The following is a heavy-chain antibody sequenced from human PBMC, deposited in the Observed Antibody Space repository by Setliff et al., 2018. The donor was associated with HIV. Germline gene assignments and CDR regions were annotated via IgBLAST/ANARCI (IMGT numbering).Heavy chain of an antibody. D-gene: IGHD3-22*01. V-gene: IGHV1-69*10. CDR2: IIPILGIK. CDR3: ARGATYYYDSSGYYSPLADPFDI. Sequence: SVKVSCKASGGTFSSYAISWVRQAPGQGLEWMGGIIPILGIKKYAQKFQGRVTITADKSTSTAYMELSSLRSEDTAVYYCARGATYYYDSSGYYSPLADPFDIWGQGTMVTVSS. CDR1: GGTFSSYA. J-gene: IGHJ3*02.